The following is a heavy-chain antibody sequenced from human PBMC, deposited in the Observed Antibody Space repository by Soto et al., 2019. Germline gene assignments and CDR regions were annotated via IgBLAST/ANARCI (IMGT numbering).Heavy chain of an antibody. J-gene: IGHJ5*02. CDR2: IYYSGST. V-gene: IGHV4-31*03. CDR3: ARDGREQLSWFDP. Sequence: QVQLQESGPGLVKPSQTLSPTCTVSGGSISSGGYYWSWIRQHPGKGLEWIGYIYYSGSTYYNPSLKSRVTISVDTSKNQFSLKLSSVTAADTAVYYCARDGREQLSWFDPWGQGTLVTVSS. D-gene: IGHD6-6*01. CDR1: GGSISSGGYY.